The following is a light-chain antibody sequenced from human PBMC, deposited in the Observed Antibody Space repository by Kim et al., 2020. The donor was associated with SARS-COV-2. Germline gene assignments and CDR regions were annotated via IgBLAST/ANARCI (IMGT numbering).Light chain of an antibody. Sequence: QSALTQPASVSGSPGQSISISCTGASSDVGTYNLVSWYQQLPGKTPKLIIFKVSRRPSGFSNRFSGSKSGNTASLTISGLQAEDEADYYCSSYAGSDTFLLFGGGTQLTVL. CDR1: SSDVGTYNL. V-gene: IGLV2-23*02. CDR2: KVS. J-gene: IGLJ2*01. CDR3: SSYAGSDTFLL.